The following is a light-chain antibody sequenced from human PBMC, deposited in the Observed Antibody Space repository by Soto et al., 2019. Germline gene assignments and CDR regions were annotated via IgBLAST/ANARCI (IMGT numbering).Light chain of an antibody. J-gene: IGKJ4*01. V-gene: IGKV1-5*01. CDR1: QNIDIW. CDR2: DAS. Sequence: DIQMTQSPSTLSASIGDRVTITCRASQNIDIWLSWYQQKPGKAPSLLIYDASNLKSGVPSRFSGSGSRTEFTLTISSLQPDDSGSYYCQQHKSYPVTFGGGTKVDIK. CDR3: QQHKSYPVT.